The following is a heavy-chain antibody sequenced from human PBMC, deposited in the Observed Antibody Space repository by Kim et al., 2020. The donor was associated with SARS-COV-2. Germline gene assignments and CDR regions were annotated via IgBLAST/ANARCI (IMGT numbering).Heavy chain of an antibody. CDR1: GFTFSSYS. CDR2: ISSSSSTI. CDR3: ARDKEIWFGELLSEYGMDV. J-gene: IGHJ6*02. D-gene: IGHD3-10*01. Sequence: GGSLRLSCAASGFTFSSYSMNWVRQAPGKGLEWVSYISSSSSTIYYADSVKGRFTISRDNAKNSLYLQMNSLRDEDTAVYYCARDKEIWFGELLSEYGMDVWGQGTTVTVSS. V-gene: IGHV3-48*02.